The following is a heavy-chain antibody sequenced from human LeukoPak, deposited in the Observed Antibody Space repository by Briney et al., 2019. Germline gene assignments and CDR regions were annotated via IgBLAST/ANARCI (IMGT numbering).Heavy chain of an antibody. CDR2: IYYSGST. CDR1: GGSISSHY. D-gene: IGHD1-7*01. V-gene: IGHV4-59*11. CDR3: ARQDWNYELWLDY. J-gene: IGHJ4*02. Sequence: PSETLSLTCTVSGGSISSHYWSWIRQPPGKGLEWIGYIYYSGSTNYNPSLKSRVTISVDTSKNQFSLKLSSVTAADTAVYYCARQDWNYELWLDYWGQGTPVTVSS.